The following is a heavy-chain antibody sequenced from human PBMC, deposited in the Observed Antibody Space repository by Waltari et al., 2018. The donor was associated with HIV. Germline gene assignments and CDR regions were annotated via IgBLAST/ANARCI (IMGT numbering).Heavy chain of an antibody. V-gene: IGHV3-7*01. CDR1: GLTFRRYW. D-gene: IGHD3-22*01. CDR3: ARFLYAYYDSNDFYRPYYYGMDV. CDR2: IKQDGSEK. Sequence: EVQLVESGGGLVQQGGSLCVSCAASGLTFRRYWMTWVRQAPGKGLEWVANIKQDGSEKYYVDSVRGRFTISRDNTNNLLYLQMNSLRAEDTAVYYCARFLYAYYDSNDFYRPYYYGMDVWGQG. J-gene: IGHJ6*02.